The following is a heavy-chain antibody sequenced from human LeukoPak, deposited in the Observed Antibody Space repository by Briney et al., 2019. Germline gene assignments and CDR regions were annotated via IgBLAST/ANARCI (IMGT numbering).Heavy chain of an antibody. CDR1: GYTLTELS. J-gene: IGHJ5*02. V-gene: IGHV1-24*01. CDR3: ATVTSRLYWFDP. CDR2: FDPENNEI. Sequence: ASVKVSCKVSGYTLTELSMHWVRQAPGKGLEWMGGFDPENNEIIYAQKFQGRVTMTEDTSTDTAYMELSSLRSEDAAVYYCATVTSRLYWFDPWGQGTLVTVSS.